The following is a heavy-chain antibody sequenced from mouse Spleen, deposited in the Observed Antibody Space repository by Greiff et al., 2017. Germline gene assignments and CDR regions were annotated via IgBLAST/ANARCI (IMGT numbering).Heavy chain of an antibody. CDR2: ISSGSSTI. CDR3: ARSGYYGSSVYWYFDV. Sequence: EVKLVESGGGLVQPGGSRKLSCAASGFTFSSFGMHWVRQAPEKGLEWVAYISSGSSTIYYADTVKGRFTISRDNPKNTLFLQMTSLRSEDTAMYYCARSGYYGSSVYWYFDVWGAGTTVTVSS. CDR1: GFTFSSFG. J-gene: IGHJ1*01. D-gene: IGHD1-1*01. V-gene: IGHV5-17*02.